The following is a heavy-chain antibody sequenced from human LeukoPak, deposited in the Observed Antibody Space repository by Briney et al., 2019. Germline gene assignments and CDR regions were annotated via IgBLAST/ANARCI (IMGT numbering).Heavy chain of an antibody. J-gene: IGHJ3*01. CDR3: AQRDDTFDF. CDR1: GFTFKSYA. Sequence: GALRLSCTASGFTFKSYAMSWVRQAPGRGLEWIASISASDGTTYYGDSVRGRFTSSRDNSKNTLYLQMSSLRADDTAVYYCAQRDDTFDFWGQGTMVIVSS. CDR2: ISASDGTT. V-gene: IGHV3-23*01.